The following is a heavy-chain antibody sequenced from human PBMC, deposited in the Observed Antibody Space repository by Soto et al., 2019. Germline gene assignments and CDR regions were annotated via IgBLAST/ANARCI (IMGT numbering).Heavy chain of an antibody. CDR2: MWYDGTDT. CDR3: VRGDYGSGSYTFDF. Sequence: VQLEESGGGVVQPGRSLRLSCTASGFTFTYFAMHWVRQAPGKGLEWVAVMWYDGTDTFYGDSVKGRFIISRDNSKNTVHLQMNSLRAEYTAVYYCVRGDYGSGSYTFDFWGQGTLVTVSS. D-gene: IGHD3-10*01. V-gene: IGHV3-33*08. CDR1: GFTFTYFA. J-gene: IGHJ4*02.